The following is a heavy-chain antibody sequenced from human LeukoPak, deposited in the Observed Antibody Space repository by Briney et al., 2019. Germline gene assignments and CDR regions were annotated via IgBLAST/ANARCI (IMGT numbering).Heavy chain of an antibody. J-gene: IGHJ4*02. CDR2: IYTSGST. Sequence: SETLSLTCTVSGGSISSGSYYWRWLRQPAGKGLEWIGRIYTSGSTNYNPSLKSRVTISVDTSKNQFSLKLSSVTAADTAVYYCAASSGYYYSPLDYWGQGTLVTVSA. CDR1: GGSISSGSYY. CDR3: AASSGYYYSPLDY. D-gene: IGHD3-22*01. V-gene: IGHV4-61*02.